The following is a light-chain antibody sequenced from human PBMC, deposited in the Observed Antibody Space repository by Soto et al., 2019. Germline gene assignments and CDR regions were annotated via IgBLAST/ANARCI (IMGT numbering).Light chain of an antibody. V-gene: IGKV3-20*01. CDR2: DAS. Sequence: EIVLTQSPGTLSLSPGERATLSCRASQSVGNNYCAWYQQKPGEAPRFLIYDASSRPTGIPDRFSGSVSGTDFTLTISRLEPEDFAVYCCEQYGSTPHTFGGGTKGEIK. CDR1: QSVGNNY. CDR3: EQYGSTPHT. J-gene: IGKJ4*01.